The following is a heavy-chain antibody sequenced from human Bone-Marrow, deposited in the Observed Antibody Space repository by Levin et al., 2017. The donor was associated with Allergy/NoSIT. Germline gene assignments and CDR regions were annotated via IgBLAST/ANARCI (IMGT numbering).Heavy chain of an antibody. CDR2: ITGRGGGT. V-gene: IGHV3-23*01. D-gene: IGHD3-9*01. CDR3: AKNDWADPGGY. Sequence: LSLTCAASGFTLSNSAVSWVRQAPGKGLEWVSAITGRGGGTIYADSVKGRFAVSRDSSKNTLYLQLNSLRAEDTAIYYCAKNDWADPGGYWGQGTLVTVSS. J-gene: IGHJ4*02. CDR1: GFTLSNSA.